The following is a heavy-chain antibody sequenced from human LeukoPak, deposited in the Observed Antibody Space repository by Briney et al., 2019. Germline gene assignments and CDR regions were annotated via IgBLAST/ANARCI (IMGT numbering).Heavy chain of an antibody. V-gene: IGHV3-30*18. CDR2: ISYDGSNK. D-gene: IGHD2-2*02. CDR3: AKGEKGRYCSSTGCHIDY. CDR1: GFTFSSYG. Sequence: GRSLRLSCAASGFTFSSYGMHWVRQAPGKGLEWVAVISYDGSNKYYADSVKGRFTISRDNSKNTLYLQMNSLRAEDTAVYYCAKGEKGRYCSSTGCHIDYWGQGTLVTVSS. J-gene: IGHJ4*02.